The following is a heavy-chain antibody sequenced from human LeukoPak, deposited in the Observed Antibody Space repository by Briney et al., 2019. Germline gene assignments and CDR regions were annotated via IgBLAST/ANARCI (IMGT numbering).Heavy chain of an antibody. Sequence: SETLSLTCTVSGGSISSSSYYWGWIRQPPGKGLGWIGSIYYSGSTYYNPSLKSRVTISVDTSKNQFSLKLSSVTAADTAVYYCARDRDDDPNSSWYRSGLNWFDPWGQGTLVTVSS. CDR2: IYYSGST. CDR3: ARDRDDDPNSSWYRSGLNWFDP. J-gene: IGHJ5*02. CDR1: GGSISSSSYY. V-gene: IGHV4-39*07. D-gene: IGHD6-13*01.